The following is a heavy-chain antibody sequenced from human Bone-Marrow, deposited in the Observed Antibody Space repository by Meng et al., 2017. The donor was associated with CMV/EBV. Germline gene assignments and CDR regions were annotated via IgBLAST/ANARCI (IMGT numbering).Heavy chain of an antibody. J-gene: IGHJ4*02. CDR1: GYTFTSSG. CDR2: IIVGNGNT. D-gene: IGHD6-13*01. V-gene: IGHV1-3*01. CDR3: ARRIAAVGLDY. Sequence: SCKSSGYTFTSSGLYWVRQDPGQRLEWMGWIIVGNGNTKYTQKFQGRVTITRDTSASTAYMELSSLRSEDTAVYYCARRIAAVGLDYWGQGTLVTVSS.